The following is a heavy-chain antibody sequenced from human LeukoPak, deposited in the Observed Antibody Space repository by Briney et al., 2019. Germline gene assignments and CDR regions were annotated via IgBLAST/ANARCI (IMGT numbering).Heavy chain of an antibody. CDR2: ISAYNGNT. CDR1: GYSFTTHW. J-gene: IGHJ4*02. V-gene: IGHV1-18*04. CDR3: ARDSYYDILTGYYRLFDY. D-gene: IGHD3-9*01. Sequence: GESLKISCKASGYSFTTHWIGWVRQAPGQGLEWMGWISAYNGNTNYAQKLQGRVTMTTDTSTSTAYMELRSLRSDDTAVYYCARDSYYDILTGYYRLFDYWGQGTLVTVSS.